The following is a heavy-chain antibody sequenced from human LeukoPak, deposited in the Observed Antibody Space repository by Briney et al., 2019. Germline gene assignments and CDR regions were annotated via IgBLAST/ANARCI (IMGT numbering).Heavy chain of an antibody. Sequence: SVKVSCKASGYTFTSYGISWVRQAPGQGLEWMGWISAYNGNTNYAQKLQGRVTMTRNTSISTAYMELSSLRSEDTAVYYCARVQPRGSDAFDIWGQGTMVTVSS. CDR2: ISAYNGNT. D-gene: IGHD1-1*01. CDR3: ARVQPRGSDAFDI. J-gene: IGHJ3*02. V-gene: IGHV1-18*01. CDR1: GYTFTSYG.